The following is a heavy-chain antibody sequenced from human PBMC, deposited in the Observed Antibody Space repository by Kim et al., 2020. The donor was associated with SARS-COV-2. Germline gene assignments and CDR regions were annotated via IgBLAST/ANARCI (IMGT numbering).Heavy chain of an antibody. J-gene: IGHJ5*02. V-gene: IGHV3-21*01. CDR2: ISSSSSYI. CDR1: GFTFSSYS. Sequence: GGSLRLSCAASGFTFSSYSMNWVRQAPGKGLEWVSSISSSSSYIYYADSVKGRFTISRDNAKNSLYLQMNSLRAEDTAVYYCARDPPSRGDWFDPWGQGTLVLVAS. CDR3: ARDPPSRGDWFDP. D-gene: IGHD6-19*01.